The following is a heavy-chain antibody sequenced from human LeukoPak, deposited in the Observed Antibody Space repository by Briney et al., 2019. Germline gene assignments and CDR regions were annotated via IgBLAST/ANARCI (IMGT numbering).Heavy chain of an antibody. CDR1: GYTFNSYG. V-gene: IGHV1-2*06. J-gene: IGHJ4*02. Sequence: ASVKVSCKASGYTFNSYGISWVRQAPGQGLEWMGRINPNSGGTNYAQKFQGRVTMTRDTSISTAYMELSRLRSDDTAVYYCARAPKAVALYYFDYWGQGTLVTVSS. CDR3: ARAPKAVALYYFDY. CDR2: INPNSGGT. D-gene: IGHD6-19*01.